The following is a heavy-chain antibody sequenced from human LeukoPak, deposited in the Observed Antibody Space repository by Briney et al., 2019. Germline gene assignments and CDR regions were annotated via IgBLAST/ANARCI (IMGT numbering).Heavy chain of an antibody. CDR2: ISGGGGAT. J-gene: IGHJ4*02. D-gene: IGHD2-2*01. CDR1: GFTFSTYA. V-gene: IGHV3-23*01. Sequence: AGGSLRLSCAASGFTFSTYAMSWVRQAPGKGLEWVSAISGGGGATYYADSVKGRFTISRDNSKNTLYLQMHSLRAEDTAVYFCAKDFLYCSSTSCYGVFDYWGQGTLVTVSS. CDR3: AKDFLYCSSTSCYGVFDY.